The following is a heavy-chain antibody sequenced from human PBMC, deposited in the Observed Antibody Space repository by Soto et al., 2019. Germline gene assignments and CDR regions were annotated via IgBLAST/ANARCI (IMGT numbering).Heavy chain of an antibody. V-gene: IGHV3-23*01. J-gene: IGHJ4*02. CDR2: IRVSGGTA. CDR1: GFTLSNYG. D-gene: IGHD2-8*01. Sequence: PGGSLRLSCAASGFTLSNYGMNWVRQVPGKGLEWVSTIRVSGGTAYSADSVKGRFTVSRDDSRNTLYLQMNSLRAEDTALYYCAKDSPSNYFDYWGQGALVTVSS. CDR3: AKDSPSNYFDY.